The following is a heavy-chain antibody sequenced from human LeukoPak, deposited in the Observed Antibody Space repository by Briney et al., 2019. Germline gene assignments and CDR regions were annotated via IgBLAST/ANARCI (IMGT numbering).Heavy chain of an antibody. D-gene: IGHD3-22*01. CDR2: ISSSGSTI. CDR1: GFTFSSYE. V-gene: IGHV3-48*03. Sequence: PGGSLRLSCAASGFTFSSYEMNWVRQAPGKGLEWVSYISSSGSTIFYADSVRGRFTISRDNAKNSLYLQMSSLRAEDTAVYYCARSPLGLTMIVLKGFDYWGQGTLVTVSS. J-gene: IGHJ4*02. CDR3: ARSPLGLTMIVLKGFDY.